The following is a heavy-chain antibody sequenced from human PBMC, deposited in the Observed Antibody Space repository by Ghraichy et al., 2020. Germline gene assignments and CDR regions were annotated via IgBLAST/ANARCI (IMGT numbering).Heavy chain of an antibody. CDR3: AKSVAPSARYWYFDV. J-gene: IGHJ2*01. CDR2: IRGIGSEI. V-gene: IGHV3-23*01. CDR1: GFTFSSFA. D-gene: IGHD6-13*01. Sequence: GSLRLSCAASGFTFSSFAMSWVRQAPGKGLGWVSSIRGIGSEIYYADSVKGRFTISRDNSKNTLFLQGNSLRAEDTAVYYCAKSVAPSARYWYFDVWGRGTLVSVAS.